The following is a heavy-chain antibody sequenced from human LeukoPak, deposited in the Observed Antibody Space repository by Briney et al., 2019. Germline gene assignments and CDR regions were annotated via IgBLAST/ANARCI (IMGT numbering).Heavy chain of an antibody. J-gene: IGHJ4*02. V-gene: IGHV3-21*01. CDR1: GFTFSDYT. CDR3: ARDYYDSSASATFDH. CDR2: ISSDRSYI. D-gene: IGHD3-22*01. Sequence: GGSLRLSCEASGFTFSDYTMSWGRQAPGKGLEWVSSISSDRSYIKYADSVKGRFSISRDNTKNSLFLEMRSLRIEDTAVYFCARDYYDSSASATFDHWGQGNLVTISS.